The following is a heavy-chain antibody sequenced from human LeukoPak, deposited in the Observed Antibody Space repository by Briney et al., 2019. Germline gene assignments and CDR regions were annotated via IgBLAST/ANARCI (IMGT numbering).Heavy chain of an antibody. J-gene: IGHJ5*02. V-gene: IGHV4-59*08. Sequence: SETLSLTCTVSGGSISSYYWSWIRQPPGKGLEWIGSIYHSGSTYYNPSLKSRVTISVDTSKNQFSLKLSSVTAADTAVYYCARTSTAWFDPWGQGTLVTVSS. D-gene: IGHD2-2*01. CDR1: GGSISSYY. CDR3: ARTSTAWFDP. CDR2: IYHSGST.